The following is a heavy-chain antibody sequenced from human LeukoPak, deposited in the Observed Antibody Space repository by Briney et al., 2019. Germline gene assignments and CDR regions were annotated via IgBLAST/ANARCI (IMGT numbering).Heavy chain of an antibody. CDR2: IYTSGST. CDR3: ARERSPYYYGSGSYPYFDY. J-gene: IGHJ4*02. V-gene: IGHV4-4*07. Sequence: SETLSLTCTVSGGSISSYYWSWIRRPAGKGLEWIGRIYTSGSTNYNPSRKSRVTMSVDTSKNQFSLKLSSVTAADTAVYYCARERSPYYYGSGSYPYFDYWGQGTLVTVSS. D-gene: IGHD3-10*01. CDR1: GGSISSYY.